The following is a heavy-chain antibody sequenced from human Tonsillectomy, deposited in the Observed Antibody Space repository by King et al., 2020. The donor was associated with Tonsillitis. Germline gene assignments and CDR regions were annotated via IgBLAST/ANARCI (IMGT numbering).Heavy chain of an antibody. CDR2: IIPILGIA. Sequence: QLVQSGAEVKKPGSSVKVSCKASGGTFSSYAFSWVRQAPGQGLEWMGRIIPILGIANYAQKFQGRVTITADKSTSTAYMELSSLRSEDTSVYYCATGDFWAYYYYFMDVWGKGTTVTVSS. CDR3: ATGDFWAYYYYFMDV. V-gene: IGHV1-69*04. J-gene: IGHJ6*03. D-gene: IGHD3-3*01. CDR1: GGTFSSYA.